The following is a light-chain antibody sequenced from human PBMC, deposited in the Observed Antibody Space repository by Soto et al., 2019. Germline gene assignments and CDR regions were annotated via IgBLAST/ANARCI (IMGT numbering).Light chain of an antibody. CDR2: AVS. CDR3: CSYTVSGTYV. Sequence: QSALTQPASVSGSPGQSITISCTGTSSDVGGYNYVSWYQQHPGKAPKLMIYAVSNRPSGVSNRFSGSKSGNTATLTISGLQAEEEADYYCCSYTVSGTYVFGTRTKVTVL. V-gene: IGLV2-14*01. J-gene: IGLJ1*01. CDR1: SSDVGGYNY.